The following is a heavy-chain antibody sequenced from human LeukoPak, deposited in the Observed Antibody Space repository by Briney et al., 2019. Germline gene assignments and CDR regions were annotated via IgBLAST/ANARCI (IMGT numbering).Heavy chain of an antibody. J-gene: IGHJ6*03. CDR3: ARVPDPHLPNYYYYYYMDV. V-gene: IGHV3-23*01. Sequence: GGSLRLSCAASGFIFSSYGMSWVRQAPGEGLEWISGITGSTYSTYYADSVRGRFTISRDNSKNTLYLQMNSLRAEDTAVYYCARVPDPHLPNYYYYYYMDVWGKGTTVTVSS. CDR2: ITGSTYST. CDR1: GFIFSSYG.